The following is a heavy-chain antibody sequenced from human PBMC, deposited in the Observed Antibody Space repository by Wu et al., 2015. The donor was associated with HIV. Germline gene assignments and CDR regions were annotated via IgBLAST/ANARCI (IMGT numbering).Heavy chain of an antibody. J-gene: IGHJ4*02. V-gene: IGHV1-2*02. D-gene: IGHD3-10*01. CDR2: ISPNTGGS. CDR3: ARGSGSYYDHKYFDF. CDR1: GYTFTEYN. Sequence: QVRLVQSGAEVKKPGASLKVACQTFGYTFTEYNMHWVRQAPGQGLEWMGCISPNTGGSNHAQKFQGRVTFTLDTAISTAYMELTKLTFDDTAVYYCARGSGSYYDHKYFDFWGQGTLVTVSS.